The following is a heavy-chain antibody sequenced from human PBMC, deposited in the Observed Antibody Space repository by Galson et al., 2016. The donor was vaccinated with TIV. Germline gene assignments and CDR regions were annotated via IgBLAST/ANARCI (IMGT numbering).Heavy chain of an antibody. CDR3: AREAKADFWTGYLDY. CDR2: INDGGDST. Sequence: SLRLSCAASGFTFDSYTFHWVRQSPGKGLVWVSRINDGGDSTSYGDSVKGRFTISRDNAKNTVYLQMNSLRAEDTAIYYCAREAKADFWTGYLDYWGQGNMVTVSS. D-gene: IGHD3/OR15-3a*01. V-gene: IGHV3-74*01. CDR1: GFTFDSYT. J-gene: IGHJ4*02.